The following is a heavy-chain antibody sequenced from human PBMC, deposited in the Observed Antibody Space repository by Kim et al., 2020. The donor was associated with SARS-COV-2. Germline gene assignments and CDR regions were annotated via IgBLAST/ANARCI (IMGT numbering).Heavy chain of an antibody. J-gene: IGHJ4*02. CDR1: GGSISSSSYY. CDR3: ARQGEILFLEWLLYVDY. CDR2: IYYSGST. D-gene: IGHD3-3*01. Sequence: SETLSLTCTVSGGSISSSSYYWGWIRQPPGKGLEWIGSIYYSGSTYYNPSLKSRVTISVDTSKNQFSLKLSSVTAADTAVYYCARQGEILFLEWLLYVDYWGQGTLVTVSS. V-gene: IGHV4-39*01.